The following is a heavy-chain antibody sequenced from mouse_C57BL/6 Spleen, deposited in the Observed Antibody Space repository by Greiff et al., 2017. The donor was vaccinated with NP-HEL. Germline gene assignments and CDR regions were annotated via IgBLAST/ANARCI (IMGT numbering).Heavy chain of an antibody. V-gene: IGHV1-61*01. Sequence: QVQLKESGAELVRPGSSVKLSCKASGYTFTSYWMDWVKQRPGQGLEWIGNIYPSDSETHYNQKFKDKATLTVDKSSSTAYMQLSSLTSEDSAVYYCGLGRNYFDYWGQGTTLTVSS. D-gene: IGHD4-1*01. CDR3: GLGRNYFDY. CDR2: IYPSDSET. J-gene: IGHJ2*01. CDR1: GYTFTSYW.